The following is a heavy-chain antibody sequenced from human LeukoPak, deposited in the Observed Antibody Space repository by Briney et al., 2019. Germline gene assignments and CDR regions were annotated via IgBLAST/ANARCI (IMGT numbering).Heavy chain of an antibody. Sequence: SETLSLTCTVSGGSISSYYWRWVRQPPGKGLEWIGYIYYSGSTNYNPSLKSRVTISVDTSKNQFSLKLSSVTAADTAVYYCARDREVGATVGAFDIWGQGTMVTVSS. V-gene: IGHV4-59*01. CDR3: ARDREVGATVGAFDI. D-gene: IGHD1-26*01. CDR1: GGSISSYY. CDR2: IYYSGST. J-gene: IGHJ3*02.